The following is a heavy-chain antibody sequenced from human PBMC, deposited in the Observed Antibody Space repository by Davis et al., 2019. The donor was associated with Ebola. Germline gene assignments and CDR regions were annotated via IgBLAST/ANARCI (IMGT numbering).Heavy chain of an antibody. CDR1: EFTFSSYW. CDR2: IRADGSEK. Sequence: PGGSLRLSCAASEFTFSSYWMSWVRQAPGKGLEWVANIRADGSEKYYVDSVKGRFTISRDNAKNSLYLQLNSLRAEDTAVYHCARGRDAFDIWGQGTMVTVSS. CDR3: ARGRDAFDI. V-gene: IGHV3-7*01. J-gene: IGHJ3*02.